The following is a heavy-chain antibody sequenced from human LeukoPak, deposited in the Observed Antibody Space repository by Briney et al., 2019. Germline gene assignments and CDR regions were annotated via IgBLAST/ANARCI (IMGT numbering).Heavy chain of an antibody. J-gene: IGHJ4*02. CDR2: IIPIFGTA. Sequence: ASVKVSCKASGGTFSSYAISWVRQAPGQGLEWMGGIIPIFGTANYAQKFQGRVTITTDESTSTAYMELSSLRSEDTAVYYCAGSYSGYDLAYFDNWGQGTLVTVSS. CDR3: AGSYSGYDLAYFDN. V-gene: IGHV1-69*05. CDR1: GGTFSSYA. D-gene: IGHD5-12*01.